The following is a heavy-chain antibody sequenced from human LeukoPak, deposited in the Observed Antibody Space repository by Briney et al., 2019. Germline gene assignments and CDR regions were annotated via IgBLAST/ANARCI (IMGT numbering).Heavy chain of an antibody. CDR3: ARAGSGWSFDY. CDR1: GGSISGYY. D-gene: IGHD6-19*01. V-gene: IGHV4-59*01. Sequence: SETLSLTCTVSGGSISGYYWSWIRQPPGKGLEWIGYISYTGSTYYNPSLKSRVTISVDTSNNQFSLKLTSVSAADTAVYYCARAGSGWSFDYWGQGTLVTVSS. CDR2: ISYTGST. J-gene: IGHJ4*02.